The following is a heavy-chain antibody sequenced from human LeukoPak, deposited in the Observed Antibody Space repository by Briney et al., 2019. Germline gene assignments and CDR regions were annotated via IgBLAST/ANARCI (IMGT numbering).Heavy chain of an antibody. V-gene: IGHV1-69*04. CDR2: IIPILNVP. J-gene: IGHJ6*03. CDR1: GGTFSDYS. D-gene: IGHD2-2*01. Sequence: ASVKVSCKASGGTFSDYSISWVRQAPGQGLEWMGRIIPILNVPNYAQKFQGRVTITTDESTSTAYMELSSLRSEDTAVYYCARVDIVVVPAALDNYYYMDVWGKGTTVTVSS. CDR3: ARVDIVVVPAALDNYYYMDV.